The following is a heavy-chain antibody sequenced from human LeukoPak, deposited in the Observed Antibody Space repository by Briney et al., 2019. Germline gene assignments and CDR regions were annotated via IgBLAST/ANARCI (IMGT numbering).Heavy chain of an antibody. CDR3: ARGGYDDYYYYYYMDV. CDR2: TRNKANSYTT. CDR1: GFTFSDHY. D-gene: IGHD5-12*01. Sequence: GGSLRLSCAASGFTFSDHYMDWVRQAPGKGLEWVGRTRNKANSYTTAYASSVNGRFTNSRDDSNNSLYLQMNSLKTEDTAVYYCARGGYDDYYYYYYMDVWGKGTTVTVSS. V-gene: IGHV3-72*01. J-gene: IGHJ6*03.